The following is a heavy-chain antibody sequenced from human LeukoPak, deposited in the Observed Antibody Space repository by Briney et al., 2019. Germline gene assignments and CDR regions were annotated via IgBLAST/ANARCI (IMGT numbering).Heavy chain of an antibody. D-gene: IGHD1/OR15-1a*01. Sequence: GASVKDSCKGSGYSFFNQVISWVRQAPGQGLEWIGWISPHKGNTNYQQRLQGRLIMTTDASTSTAYMELRDLRSDDTALYYSARDQQQGDHYSFYYMDFWGEGTTVIVSS. V-gene: IGHV1-18*01. CDR2: ISPHKGNT. CDR1: GYSFFNQV. CDR3: ARDQQQGDHYSFYYMDF. J-gene: IGHJ6*03.